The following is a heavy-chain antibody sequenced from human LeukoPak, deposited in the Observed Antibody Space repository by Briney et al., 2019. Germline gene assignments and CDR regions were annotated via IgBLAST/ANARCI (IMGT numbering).Heavy chain of an antibody. CDR3: ARIGLGRDAYIPFDF. CDR2: ISATTIYT. V-gene: IGHV3-21*01. J-gene: IGHJ4*02. D-gene: IGHD5-24*01. CDR1: GFTFSNYD. Sequence: GGSLRLSCTASGFTFSNYDMTWVRQAPGKGLEWVSSISATTIYTFSADSVRGRFTISRDNVENSLYLQMNNLRGEDTGVYFCARIGLGRDAYIPFDFWGQGTLVTVSS.